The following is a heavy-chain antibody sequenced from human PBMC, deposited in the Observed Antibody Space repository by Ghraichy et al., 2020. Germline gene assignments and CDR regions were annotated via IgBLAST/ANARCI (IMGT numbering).Heavy chain of an antibody. Sequence: SQTLSLTCTVSGGSISSGGYYWSWIRQHPGKGLEWIGYIYYSGSTYYNPSLKSRVTISVDTSKNQFSLKLSSVTAADTAVYYCARDRWGYYDSSGYLTQSLPDQNESFDFWGQGTMVTVSS. V-gene: IGHV4-31*02. D-gene: IGHD3-22*01. J-gene: IGHJ3*01. CDR2: IYYSGST. CDR1: GGSISSGGYY. CDR3: ARDRWGYYDSSGYLTQSLPDQNESFDF.